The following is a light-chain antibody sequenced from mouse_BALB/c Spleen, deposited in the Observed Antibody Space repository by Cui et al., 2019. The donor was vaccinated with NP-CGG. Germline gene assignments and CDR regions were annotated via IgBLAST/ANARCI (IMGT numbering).Light chain of an antibody. CDR3: ALWYSNHWV. V-gene: IGLV1*01. CDR1: TGAVTTSNY. Sequence: QAVVTQESAATTSPGETATLICRSSTGAVTTSNYANWVQEKPDHLFTGLIGGTNNRAPGVPARFSGSLIGDKAALTITGAQTEDEAIYFCALWYSNHWVFGGGTKLTVL. J-gene: IGLJ1*01. CDR2: GTN.